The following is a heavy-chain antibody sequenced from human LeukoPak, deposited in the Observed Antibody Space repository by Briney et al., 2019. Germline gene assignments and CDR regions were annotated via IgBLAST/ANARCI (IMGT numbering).Heavy chain of an antibody. V-gene: IGHV3-74*01. J-gene: IGHJ4*02. CDR3: ASPSPPGYSYGDFEY. D-gene: IGHD5-18*01. CDR2: INSDGSST. Sequence: GSLRLSCAASGFTFSGYWMHWVRQAPGKGLVWVSGINSDGSSTTYADSVKGRFTISRDSAKTTLYLHMNSLRAEDTAVYYCASPSPPGYSYGDFEYWGQGSLVTVSS. CDR1: GFTFSGYW.